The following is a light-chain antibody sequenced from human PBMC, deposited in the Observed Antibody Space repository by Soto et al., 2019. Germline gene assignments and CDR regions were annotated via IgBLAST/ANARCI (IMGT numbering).Light chain of an antibody. J-gene: IGLJ1*01. Sequence: QSVLTQPASVSGSPGQSITISCTGTSSDVGSYNLVSWYQQHPGKAPKPMIYEVSKRPSGVSNRFSGSKSGNTASLTISGLQAEDEADYYCCSYAGSSTFSYVFGTGTKVT. CDR1: SSDVGSYNL. CDR2: EVS. V-gene: IGLV2-23*02. CDR3: CSYAGSSTFSYV.